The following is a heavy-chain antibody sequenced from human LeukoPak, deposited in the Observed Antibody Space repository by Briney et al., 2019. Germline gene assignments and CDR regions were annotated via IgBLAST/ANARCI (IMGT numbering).Heavy chain of an antibody. Sequence: GASVKVSCKASGYTFTSYYMHWVRQAPGQGLEWMGIINPSGGSTSYAQKFQGRVTMTRDTSTSTVYMELSSLRSEDTAVYYCARDHCSSGSCYVDPGDYYYMDVWGKGTTVTVSS. V-gene: IGHV1-46*01. D-gene: IGHD2-15*01. CDR1: GYTFTSYY. J-gene: IGHJ6*03. CDR3: ARDHCSSGSCYVDPGDYYYMDV. CDR2: INPSGGST.